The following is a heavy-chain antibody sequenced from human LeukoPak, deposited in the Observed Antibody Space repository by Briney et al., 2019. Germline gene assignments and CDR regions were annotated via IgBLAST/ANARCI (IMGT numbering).Heavy chain of an antibody. V-gene: IGHV3-23*01. CDR1: GFTFSSYA. D-gene: IGHD3-10*01. Sequence: GGSLRLSCAASGFTFSSYAMSWVRQAPGKGLEWVSAISGSGGSTYYADSVKGRFTISRDNSKNTLYLQMNSLRAEDTAVYYCAEARMGHVLLWFGELLYPAPPDDYWGQGTLVTVSS. J-gene: IGHJ4*02. CDR3: AEARMGHVLLWFGELLYPAPPDDY. CDR2: ISGSGGST.